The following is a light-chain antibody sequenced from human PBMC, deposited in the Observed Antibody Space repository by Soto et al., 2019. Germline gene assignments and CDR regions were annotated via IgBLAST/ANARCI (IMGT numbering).Light chain of an antibody. CDR3: QQANKLPPT. Sequence: DVQMTQSPSFVSASVGDRVTITCRASQPVSNWVAWYQQWPGKAPKLLIYAASNLEDGVPSRFSASGSGTEFTLTISGLQPEDFATYFCQQANKLPPTFGQGTTVGVK. CDR1: QPVSNW. CDR2: AAS. V-gene: IGKV1-12*01. J-gene: IGKJ1*01.